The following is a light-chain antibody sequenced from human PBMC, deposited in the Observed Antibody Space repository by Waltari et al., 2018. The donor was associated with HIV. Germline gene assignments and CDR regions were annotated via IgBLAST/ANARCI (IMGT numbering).Light chain of an antibody. CDR2: GAS. V-gene: IGKV3-15*01. Sequence: EIMMTQSPATLSVSPGARATLSCRATQSVSTTLAWYQQKPGQAPRLLIYGASPRATGNPARSSGSGSWTDFTLTISRLQSEDSVTYYCQQYNNWPLAFGGGTKVEIK. J-gene: IGKJ4*02. CDR1: QSVSTT. CDR3: QQYNNWPLA.